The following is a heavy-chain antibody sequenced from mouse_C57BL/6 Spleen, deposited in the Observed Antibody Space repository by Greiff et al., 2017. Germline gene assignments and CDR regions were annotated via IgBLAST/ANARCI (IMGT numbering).Heavy chain of an antibody. Sequence: VQLQQSGAELVRPGASVTLSCKASGYTFTDYEMHWVKQTPVHGLEWIGAIDPETGGTAYNQKFKGKAILTADKSSSTAYMELRSLTSEDSDVYYCTRRGLRRGENYFDYWGQGTTLTVSS. V-gene: IGHV1-15*01. D-gene: IGHD2-4*01. CDR3: TRRGLRRGENYFDY. CDR1: GYTFTDYE. CDR2: IDPETGGT. J-gene: IGHJ2*01.